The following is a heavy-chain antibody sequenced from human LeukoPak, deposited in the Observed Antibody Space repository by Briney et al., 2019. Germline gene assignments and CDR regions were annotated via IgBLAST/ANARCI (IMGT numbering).Heavy chain of an antibody. CDR2: IYYSGST. CDR3: ARVQYFWSGYYFWFDP. Sequence: PSETLSLTCTVSGGSISSSSYYWGWIRQPPGKGLEWIGSIYYSGSTYYNPSLKSRVTISVDTSKNQFSLKLSSVTAADTAVYYCARVQYFWSGYYFWFDPWGQGTLVTVSS. D-gene: IGHD3-3*01. J-gene: IGHJ5*02. CDR1: GGSISSSSYY. V-gene: IGHV4-39*07.